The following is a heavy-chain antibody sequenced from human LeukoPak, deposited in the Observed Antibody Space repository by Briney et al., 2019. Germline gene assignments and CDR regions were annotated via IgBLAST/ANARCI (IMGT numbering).Heavy chain of an antibody. J-gene: IGHJ5*02. CDR2: IYYSGST. D-gene: IGHD3-16*01. Sequence: SETLSLTCAVYGGSFSGYYWGWIRQPPGKGLEWIGSIYYSGSTYYNPSLKSRVTISVDTSKNQFSLNLTSVTAADTAVYYCARFTPQGYGWGGYNRFDPWGQGTLVTVSS. CDR3: ARFTPQGYGWGGYNRFDP. CDR1: GGSFSGYY. V-gene: IGHV4-39*01.